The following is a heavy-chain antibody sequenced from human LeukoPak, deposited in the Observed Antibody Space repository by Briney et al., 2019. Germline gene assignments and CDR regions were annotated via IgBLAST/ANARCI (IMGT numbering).Heavy chain of an antibody. Sequence: SETLSLTCAVSGYSVNNGYYWGWIRQPPGKGLEWIGSLYHSDSVYYNTALQSRVSMSVDTSKNQFSLKLSFVTAADTAVYYCARQHDSYFYYYVDVWGSGTTVTVSS. CDR3: ARQHDSYFYYYVDV. V-gene: IGHV4-38-2*01. CDR1: GYSVNNGYY. CDR2: LYHSDSV. J-gene: IGHJ6*03.